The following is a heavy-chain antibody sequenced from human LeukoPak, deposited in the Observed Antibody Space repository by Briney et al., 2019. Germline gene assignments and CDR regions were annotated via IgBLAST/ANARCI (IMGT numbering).Heavy chain of an antibody. J-gene: IGHJ4*02. Sequence: PGGSLRLSCAASGFTFSSYSLNWVRQAPGKGLEWVSYIGISSATYYGDSVKGRFTISRDNAKNSLYLEMNSLRAEDTAVYFCVRDRSGSYPYYFDFWGQGTLVTASS. D-gene: IGHD1-26*01. CDR1: GFTFSSYS. CDR3: VRDRSGSYPYYFDF. V-gene: IGHV3-48*04. CDR2: IGISSAT.